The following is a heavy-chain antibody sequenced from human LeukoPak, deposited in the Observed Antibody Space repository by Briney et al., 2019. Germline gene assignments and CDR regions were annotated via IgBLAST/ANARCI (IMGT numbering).Heavy chain of an antibody. V-gene: IGHV4-34*08. CDR2: INHSGST. Sequence: GSLRLSCAASGSTFSSYSMNWVRQPPGKGLEWIGEINHSGSTNYNPSLKSRVTISVDTSKNQFSLKLSSVTAADTAVYYCATVKYCSSTSCYPYYYYYGMDVWGQGTTVTVSS. CDR3: ATVKYCSSTSCYPYYYYYGMDV. CDR1: GSTFSSYS. J-gene: IGHJ6*02. D-gene: IGHD2-2*01.